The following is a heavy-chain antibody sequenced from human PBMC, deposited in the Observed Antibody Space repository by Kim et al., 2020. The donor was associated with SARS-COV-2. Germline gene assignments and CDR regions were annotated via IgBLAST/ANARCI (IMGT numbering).Heavy chain of an antibody. Sequence: VKGRFTISRDNAKNSLYLQMNSLRAEDTAVYYCARWVWLPARRYYYGMDVWGQGTTVTVSS. J-gene: IGHJ6*02. CDR3: ARWVWLPARRYYYGMDV. V-gene: IGHV3-21*01. D-gene: IGHD5-12*01.